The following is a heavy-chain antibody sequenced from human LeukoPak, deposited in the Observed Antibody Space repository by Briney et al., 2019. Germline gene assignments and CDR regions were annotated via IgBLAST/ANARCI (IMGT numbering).Heavy chain of an antibody. CDR3: AGEGESSADAFDI. CDR1: GYTFIGYY. D-gene: IGHD3-22*01. Sequence: ASVKVSCKASGYTFIGYYMHWVRQAPGQGLEWMGWINPNSGATNYAQKFQGRVTMTRDMSINTAYMELSRLRSDETAVYYCAGEGESSADAFDIWGQGTKVTVSS. J-gene: IGHJ3*02. V-gene: IGHV1-2*02. CDR2: INPNSGAT.